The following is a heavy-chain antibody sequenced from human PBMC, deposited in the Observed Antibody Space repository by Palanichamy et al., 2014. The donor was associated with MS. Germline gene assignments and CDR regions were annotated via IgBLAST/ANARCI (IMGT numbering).Heavy chain of an antibody. CDR2: VDSGKGKT. V-gene: IGHV1-3*01. Sequence: QVHLLQSGAEVKKPGASVKVSCKASGYNFTSDAMHWVRQAPGQRLEWMGWVDSGKGKTKYSQRFQGRPTITWDTSATTVYMDLSSLRSEDTAVYYCARTTNRDFYYGMDVWGQGTTVTVSS. CDR1: GYNFTSDA. J-gene: IGHJ6*02. D-gene: IGHD1-1*01. CDR3: ARTTNRDFYYGMDV.